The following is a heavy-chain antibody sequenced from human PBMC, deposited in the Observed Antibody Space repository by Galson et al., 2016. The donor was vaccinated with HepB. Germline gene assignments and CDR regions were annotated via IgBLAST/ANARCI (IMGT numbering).Heavy chain of an antibody. V-gene: IGHV3-30*18. CDR2: VPYAGTNS. CDR1: GFTFTDFG. Sequence: SLRLSCAASGFTFTDFGMHWVRQAPGKGPEWVAVVPYAGTNSDYADSVKGRFTISRDDSKNTMSLQMSNLRPEDTAVYYCVKDAMIYAPLKLFEYWGQGALVTVSS. D-gene: IGHD2-2*01. CDR3: VKDAMIYAPLKLFEY. J-gene: IGHJ4*02.